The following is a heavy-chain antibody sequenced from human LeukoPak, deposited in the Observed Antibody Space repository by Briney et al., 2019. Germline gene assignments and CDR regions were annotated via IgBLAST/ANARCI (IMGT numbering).Heavy chain of an antibody. D-gene: IGHD4-11*01. J-gene: IGHJ6*02. V-gene: IGHV4-61*01. CDR1: GGSVSSGSYY. CDR3: ARVPTPYYYGMDV. Sequence: PSETLSLTCTVSGGSVSSGSYYWSWIRQPPGKGLEWIGYIYYSGSTNYNPSLKSRVTISVDTSKNQFSLKLSSVTAADTAVYYCARVPTPYYYGMDVWSQGTTVTVSS. CDR2: IYYSGST.